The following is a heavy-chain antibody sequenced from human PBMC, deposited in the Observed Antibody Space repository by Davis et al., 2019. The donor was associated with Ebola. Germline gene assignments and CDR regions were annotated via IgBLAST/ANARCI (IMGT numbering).Heavy chain of an antibody. CDR1: GFTFDDYA. CDR3: AKADLSSGYYYFGY. D-gene: IGHD3-22*01. CDR2: ISWNSGSI. Sequence: SLKISCAASGFTFDDYAMHWVRQAPGKGLEWVSGISWNSGSIGYADSVKGRFTISRDNAKNSLYLQMNSLRAEDTALYYCAKADLSSGYYYFGYWGQGTLVTVSS. J-gene: IGHJ4*02. V-gene: IGHV3-9*01.